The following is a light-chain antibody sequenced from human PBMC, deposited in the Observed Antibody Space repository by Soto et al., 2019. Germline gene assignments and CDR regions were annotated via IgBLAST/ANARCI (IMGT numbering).Light chain of an antibody. CDR3: QQYYSDTLT. J-gene: IGKJ4*01. CDR1: QNLLYGPDNQNY. Sequence: DIVMTQSPDSLAVSLGERATINCRSSQNLLYGPDNQNYLAWYQQKPGQPPRLLIYWASTRESGVPERFSGSGSGTDFTLTISGLQAEDVAVYYCQQYYSDTLTFGGGTKVEI. CDR2: WAS. V-gene: IGKV4-1*01.